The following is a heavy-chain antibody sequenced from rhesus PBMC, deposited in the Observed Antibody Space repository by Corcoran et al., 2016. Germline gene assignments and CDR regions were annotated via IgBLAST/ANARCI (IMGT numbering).Heavy chain of an antibody. CDR1: GGSISSSY. V-gene: IGHV4-169*02. D-gene: IGHD4-29*01. CDR3: ARDTVADDAFDF. CDR2: IYGSGSST. Sequence: QLQLQESGPGLVKPSETLSVTCAVSGGSISSSYWSWIRQAPGKGLEWIGYIYGSGSSTNSNPSLKSRVTLSVDTSKNQLSLKLSSVTTADTAVYYCARDTVADDAFDFWGQGLRVTVSS. J-gene: IGHJ3*01.